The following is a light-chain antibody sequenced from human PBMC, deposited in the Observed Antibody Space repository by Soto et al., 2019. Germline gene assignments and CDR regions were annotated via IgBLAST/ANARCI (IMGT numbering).Light chain of an antibody. CDR3: QQSDSLPIT. V-gene: IGKV1-33*01. CDR2: DAS. Sequence: DLPMTQSPSSLSASVGDRVTITCRASQDISNYLNWYQQRPGKAPKLLIYDASNLERGVPSRFSGTRSGTHFTFAVTSLQPEDVATYYCQQSDSLPITFGQGTRREI. CDR1: QDISNY. J-gene: IGKJ5*01.